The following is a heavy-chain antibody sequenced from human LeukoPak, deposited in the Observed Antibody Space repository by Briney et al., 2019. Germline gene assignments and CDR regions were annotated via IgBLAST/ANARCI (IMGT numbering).Heavy chain of an antibody. D-gene: IGHD6-13*01. V-gene: IGHV6-1*01. CDR2: TYYRSKWYN. CDR1: GDGVSSNSAA. Sequence: SQTLSLTCAISGDGVSSNSAAWNWIRQSPSRGLEWLGRTYYRSKWYNDYAVSVKSRITINPDTSKNQFSLQLNSVTPEDTAVYYCASDSSSWYGGAFDIWGQGTMVTVSS. CDR3: ASDSSSWYGGAFDI. J-gene: IGHJ3*02.